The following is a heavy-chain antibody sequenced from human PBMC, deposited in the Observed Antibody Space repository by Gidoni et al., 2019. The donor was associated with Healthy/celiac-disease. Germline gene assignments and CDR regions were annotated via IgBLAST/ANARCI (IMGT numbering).Heavy chain of an antibody. CDR1: GGSISSCGYY. CDR3: ARGRSVTVVDY. J-gene: IGHJ4*02. V-gene: IGHV4-31*03. CDR2: IYYSGST. Sequence: QVQLQESGPGLVTPSQTLSLTCTVSGGSISSCGYYWSWIRQHPGKGLEWIGYIYYSGSTYYNPSLKSRVTISVDTSKNQFSLKLSSVTAADTAVYYCARGRSVTVVDYWGQGTLVTVSS. D-gene: IGHD2-21*02.